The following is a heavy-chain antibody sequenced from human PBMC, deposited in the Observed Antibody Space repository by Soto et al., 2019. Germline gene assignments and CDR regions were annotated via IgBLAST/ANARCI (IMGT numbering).Heavy chain of an antibody. CDR3: TRDQGGSYDSWFDP. Sequence: EVQVVESGGGLVQPGGSLRLSCNFTFSMYSMDWVRQAPGKGLEWVASISSVGDYIKYADSVKVRFTISRDNAKNSVSLQMNSLRVDDTAVYFCTRDQGGSYDSWFDPWGQGTLVTVSS. CDR2: ISSVGDYI. J-gene: IGHJ5*02. CDR1: TFSMYS. V-gene: IGHV3-21*01. D-gene: IGHD1-26*01.